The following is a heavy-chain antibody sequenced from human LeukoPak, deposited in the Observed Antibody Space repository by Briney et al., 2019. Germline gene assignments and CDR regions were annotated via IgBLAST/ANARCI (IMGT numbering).Heavy chain of an antibody. V-gene: IGHV1-2*02. CDR2: INPNSGGT. Sequence: VASVKVSCKASGYTLTGYYMHWVRQAPGQGLEWMGWINPNSGGTNYAQKFQGRVTMTRDTSISTAYMELSRLRSDDTAVYYCARDRDSGSWYQRDAFDIWGQGTMVTVSS. CDR1: GYTLTGYY. D-gene: IGHD6-13*01. J-gene: IGHJ3*02. CDR3: ARDRDSGSWYQRDAFDI.